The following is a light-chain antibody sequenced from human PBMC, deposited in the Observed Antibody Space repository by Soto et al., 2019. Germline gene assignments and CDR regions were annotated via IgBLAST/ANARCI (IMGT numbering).Light chain of an antibody. J-gene: IGKJ4*01. CDR1: QSVSSN. CDR3: QQDNNWPLT. CDR2: GAS. V-gene: IGKV3-15*01. Sequence: EIVMTQSPATLSVSPGERATLSCRASQSVSSNLAWYQQKPGQAPRLLIYGASTRATGFPARFSGSRSGTEFTLTNSSLQSEDFAVYDWQQDNNWPLTFGGGTKVEIK.